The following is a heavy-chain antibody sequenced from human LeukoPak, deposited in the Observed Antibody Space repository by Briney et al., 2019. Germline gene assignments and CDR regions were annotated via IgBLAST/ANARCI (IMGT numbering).Heavy chain of an antibody. D-gene: IGHD2-15*01. J-gene: IGHJ2*01. CDR3: ARGGYSYGNWYFDL. V-gene: IGHV3-74*01. CDR1: GSTFSSYW. CDR2: INSDGSST. Sequence: GGSLRLSCAASGSTFSSYWIHWVRQAPGKGLVWVARINSDGSSTNYADSVKGRFTISRDNAKNTLYLQMSSLRAEDTAVYYCARGGYSYGNWYFDLWGRGTLVTVSS.